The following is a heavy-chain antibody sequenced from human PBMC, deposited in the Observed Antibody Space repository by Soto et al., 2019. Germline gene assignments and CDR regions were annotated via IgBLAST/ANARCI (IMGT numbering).Heavy chain of an antibody. V-gene: IGHV3-21*01. Sequence: GGSLILAWAASGFTFRMFTMNWVRQAPGKGLEWVSTISSNSAYIYYTDALRRRFTISRDNAKNSLHLQMNSLRAEDTAVYYCTRDASRDSSARGWFDPWGPGTLVTVSS. D-gene: IGHD6-13*01. CDR3: TRDASRDSSARGWFDP. CDR1: GFTFRMFT. J-gene: IGHJ5*02. CDR2: ISSNSAYI.